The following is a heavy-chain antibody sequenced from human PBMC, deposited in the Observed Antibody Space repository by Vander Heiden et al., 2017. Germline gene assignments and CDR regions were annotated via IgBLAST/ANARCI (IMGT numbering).Heavy chain of an antibody. CDR2: MSSDGSNK. D-gene: IGHD1-26*01. J-gene: IGHJ4*02. V-gene: IGHV3-30*18. Sequence: QVQLVESGGGVVQPGRSLRLSCAASGFTFSTSGMHWGRQAPGKGREWVAVMSSDGSNKHFADYVKGRFTISRDNSKNTLYLQMNSLRDEDTAMYYCAKNSGSYSLDHWGQGTLVTVSS. CDR1: GFTFSTSG. CDR3: AKNSGSYSLDH.